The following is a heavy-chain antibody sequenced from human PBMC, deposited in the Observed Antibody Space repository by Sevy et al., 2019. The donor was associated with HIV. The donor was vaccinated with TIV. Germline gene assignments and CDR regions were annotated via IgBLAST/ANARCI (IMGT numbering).Heavy chain of an antibody. V-gene: IGHV3-74*01. D-gene: IGHD3-10*01. CDR3: ARNGNTMVRGVIIPSDY. Sequence: GGSLRLSCAASGFTFSSYWMHWVRQAPGKGLVWVSRINSDGSSTSYADSVKGRFTISRDNAKNTLYLQMNSLRAEDTAVYYCARNGNTMVRGVIIPSDYWGQGTLVTVSS. J-gene: IGHJ4*02. CDR2: INSDGSST. CDR1: GFTFSSYW.